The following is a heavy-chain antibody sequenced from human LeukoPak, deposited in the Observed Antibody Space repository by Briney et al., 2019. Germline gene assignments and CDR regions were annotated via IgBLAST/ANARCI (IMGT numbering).Heavy chain of an antibody. Sequence: ASVKVSCKASGGTFSGYAISWVRQAPGQGLEWMGGIIPIFGTANYAQKFQGRVTITADESTSTAYMELSSLRSEDTAVYYCARPNGSGSYLKSYYYYMDVWGKGTTVTVSS. J-gene: IGHJ6*03. V-gene: IGHV1-69*01. CDR3: ARPNGSGSYLKSYYYYMDV. D-gene: IGHD3-10*01. CDR2: IIPIFGTA. CDR1: GGTFSGYA.